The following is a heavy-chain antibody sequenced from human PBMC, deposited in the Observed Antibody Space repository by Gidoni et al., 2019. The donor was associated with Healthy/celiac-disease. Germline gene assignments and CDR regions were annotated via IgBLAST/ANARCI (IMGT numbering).Heavy chain of an antibody. V-gene: IGHV3-9*01. CDR3: AKEYSSSDY. D-gene: IGHD6-6*01. CDR2: ISWNSGSI. Sequence: VSGISWNSGSIGYADSVKGRFTISRDNAKNSLYLQMNSLRAEDTALYYCAKEYSSSDYWGQGTLVTVSS. J-gene: IGHJ4*02.